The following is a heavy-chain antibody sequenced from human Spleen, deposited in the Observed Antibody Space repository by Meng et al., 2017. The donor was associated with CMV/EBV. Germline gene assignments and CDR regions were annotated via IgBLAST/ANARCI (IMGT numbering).Heavy chain of an antibody. CDR2: IHYSGST. CDR1: GGSISSSDYH. V-gene: IGHV4-39*01. D-gene: IGHD6-13*01. Sequence: SETLSLTCTVSGGSISSSDYHWGWIRQPPGKGLEWVGTIHYSGSTYYSPSLKSRVTMSADTSKNQFSLRLSSVTAADTAVYYCARPRRQQLVSFDYWVLGTLVTVSS. J-gene: IGHJ4*01. CDR3: ARPRRQQLVSFDY.